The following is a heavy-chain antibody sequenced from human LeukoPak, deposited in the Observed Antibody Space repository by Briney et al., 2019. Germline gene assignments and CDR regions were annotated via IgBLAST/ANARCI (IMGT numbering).Heavy chain of an antibody. CDR1: GGTFSSYA. V-gene: IGHV1-69*06. CDR2: IIPIFGTA. CDR3: ARDANYDILTGYFTITDAFDI. D-gene: IGHD3-9*01. Sequence: SVKVSCKASGGTFSSYAISWVRQAPGQGLEWMGGIIPIFGTANYAQKFQGRVTITADKSTSTAYMELSSQRSEDTAVYYCARDANYDILTGYFTITDAFDIWGQGTMVTVSS. J-gene: IGHJ3*02.